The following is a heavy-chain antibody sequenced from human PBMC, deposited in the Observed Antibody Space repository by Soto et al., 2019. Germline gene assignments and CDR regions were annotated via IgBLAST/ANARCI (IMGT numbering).Heavy chain of an antibody. CDR1: GFTFSSYA. V-gene: IGHV3-23*01. CDR2: ISGSGGDT. J-gene: IGHJ4*02. D-gene: IGHD3-22*01. Sequence: GSLRLSCAVSGFTFSSYAISWVRQAPGKGLEWVSAISGSGGDTNYADSVKGRFTISRDNSKNTLYLQMNSLRAEDTAVYYCAKDQNYYDNRPTDYWGQGTPVTVSS. CDR3: AKDQNYYDNRPTDY.